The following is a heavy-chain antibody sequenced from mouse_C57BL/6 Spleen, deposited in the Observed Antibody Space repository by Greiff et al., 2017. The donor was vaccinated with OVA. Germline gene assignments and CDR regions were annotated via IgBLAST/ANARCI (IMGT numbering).Heavy chain of an antibody. D-gene: IGHD1-1*01. V-gene: IGHV5-4*01. CDR3: ARDPTVVGSYWYFDV. CDR2: ISDGGSYT. CDR1: GFTFSSYA. Sequence: EVKVVESGGGLVKPGGSLKLSCAASGFTFSSYAMSWVRQTPEKRLEWVATISDGGSYTYYPDNVKGRFTISRDNAKNNLYLQMSHLKSEDTAMYYCARDPTVVGSYWYFDVWGTGTTVTVSS. J-gene: IGHJ1*03.